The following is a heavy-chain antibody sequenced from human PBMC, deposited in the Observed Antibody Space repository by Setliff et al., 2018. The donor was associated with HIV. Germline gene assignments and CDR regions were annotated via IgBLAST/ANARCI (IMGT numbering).Heavy chain of an antibody. Sequence: SETLSLTCTVSGGSITGHYWIWIRQPPGKGLEWIGYIHYSGSSNYNPSLKSRVRISLETSKKQVSLKLNSVNAAGTAVYYCARGLSIVGVGTPGFYCFMNGWGKGTTVTFAS. CDR2: IHYSGSS. V-gene: IGHV4-59*11. CDR3: ARGLSIVGVGTPGFYCFMNG. D-gene: IGHD3-3*01. J-gene: IGHJ6*03. CDR1: GGSITGHY.